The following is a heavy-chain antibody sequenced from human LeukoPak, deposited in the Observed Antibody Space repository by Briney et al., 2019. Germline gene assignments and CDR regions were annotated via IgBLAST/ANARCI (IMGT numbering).Heavy chain of an antibody. Sequence: SETLSLTCTASGGSISSYYWSWIRQPPGKGLEWIAYIYYSGSTNYNPSLKSRVITISKATNNQFSLKLSSVTAADTAVYYCARSGGSSWFHGTLYFDYWGQGTLVTVSS. CDR3: ARSGGSSWFHGTLYFDY. CDR2: IYYSGST. J-gene: IGHJ4*02. CDR1: GGSISSYY. V-gene: IGHV4-59*01. D-gene: IGHD6-13*01.